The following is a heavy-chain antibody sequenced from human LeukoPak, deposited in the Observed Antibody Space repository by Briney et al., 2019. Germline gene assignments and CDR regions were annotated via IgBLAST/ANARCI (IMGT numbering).Heavy chain of an antibody. V-gene: IGHV1-69*13. CDR2: IIPIFGTA. D-gene: IGHD6-13*01. J-gene: IGHJ4*02. Sequence: SVKVPCKASGGTLGSYAISWVRQAPGQGLEWMGGIIPIFGTANYAQKFQGRVTITADESTSTAYMELSSLRSEDTAVYYCARSYSSSWPGQFNFDYWGQGTLVTVSS. CDR3: ARSYSSSWPGQFNFDY. CDR1: GGTLGSYA.